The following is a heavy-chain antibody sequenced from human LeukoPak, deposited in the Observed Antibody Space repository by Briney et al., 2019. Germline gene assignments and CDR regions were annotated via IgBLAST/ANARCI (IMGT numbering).Heavy chain of an antibody. CDR1: GGSFSGY. D-gene: IGHD3-22*01. V-gene: IGHV4-34*01. Sequence: PSETLSLTCAVYGGSFSGYWSWIRQPPGKGLEWIGEISHSGGTKYNPSLKSRVTISVDTPKNQFSLRLTSVTAADTAVYYCARHQVYHESSGYGYGFDIWAQGTMVSVSS. CDR3: ARHQVYHESSGYGYGFDI. J-gene: IGHJ3*02. CDR2: ISHSGGT.